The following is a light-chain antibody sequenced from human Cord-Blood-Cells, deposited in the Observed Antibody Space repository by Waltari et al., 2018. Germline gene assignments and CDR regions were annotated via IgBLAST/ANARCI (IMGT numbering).Light chain of an antibody. V-gene: IGLV2-14*01. CDR3: SSYTSSSTYV. Sequence: QSALTQPASVSGSPGQSITISCPGTSSDAGGYNYVAWYQKHPGKAPHLMIYEVSNRPSGVSNRFSGSKSGNTASLTISGLQAEDEADYYCSSYTSSSTYVFGTGTKVTVL. CDR2: EVS. J-gene: IGLJ1*01. CDR1: SSDAGGYNY.